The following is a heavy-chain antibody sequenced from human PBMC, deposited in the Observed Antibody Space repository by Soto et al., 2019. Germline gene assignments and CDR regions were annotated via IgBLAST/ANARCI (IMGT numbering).Heavy chain of an antibody. D-gene: IGHD5-12*01. J-gene: IGHJ6*02. CDR3: ATSGGYSGYEAHYYGMDV. Sequence: ASVKVSCKVSGYTLTELSMHWVRQAPGKGLEWMGGFDPEDGETIYAQKFQGRVTMTEETSTATAYMELSSLRSEDTAVYYCATSGGYSGYEAHYYGMDVWGQGTTVTVSS. CDR1: GYTLTELS. V-gene: IGHV1-24*01. CDR2: FDPEDGET.